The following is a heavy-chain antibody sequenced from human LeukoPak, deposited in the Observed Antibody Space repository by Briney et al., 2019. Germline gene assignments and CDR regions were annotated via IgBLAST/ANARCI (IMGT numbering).Heavy chain of an antibody. CDR3: ARAMTTEANDY. Sequence: GSLRLSCAVSGFTFRSYSMNWVRQAPGKGLEWVSYISSSSTTIYYADSVKGRFTVSRDNAKNSLYLQMNNLKVEDTAVYYCARAMTTEANDYWGQGTLVTVSS. V-gene: IGHV3-48*01. CDR2: ISSSSTTI. CDR1: GFTFRSYS. J-gene: IGHJ4*02. D-gene: IGHD4-11*01.